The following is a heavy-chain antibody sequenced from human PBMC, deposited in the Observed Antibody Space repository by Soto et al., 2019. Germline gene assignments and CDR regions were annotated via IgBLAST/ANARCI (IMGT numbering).Heavy chain of an antibody. CDR3: ARDGYSGYGADY. CDR2: IIPIFGTA. V-gene: IGHV1-69*01. Sequence: QVQLVQSGAEVKKPGSSVKVSCKASGGTFSSYAISWVRQAPGQGLEWMGGIIPIFGTANYAQKFQGRVTITADESTSTAYMELSRLRAEDTAVYYCARDGYSGYGADYWGQGTLVTVSS. D-gene: IGHD5-12*01. CDR1: GGTFSSYA. J-gene: IGHJ4*02.